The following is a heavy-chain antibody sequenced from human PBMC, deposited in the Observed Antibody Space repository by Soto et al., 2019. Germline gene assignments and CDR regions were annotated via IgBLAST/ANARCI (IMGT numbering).Heavy chain of an antibody. J-gene: IGHJ4*02. CDR1: GYTFTSYG. D-gene: IGHD1-20*01. CDR3: ARDSRLITGTIFDY. V-gene: IGHV1-18*04. Sequence: ASVKVSCKASGYTFTSYGISWVRQAPGQGLEWMGWISAYNGNTNYAQKLQGRVTMTTDTSTSAAYMELRSLRSDDTAVYYCARDSRLITGTIFDYWGQGTLVTVSS. CDR2: ISAYNGNT.